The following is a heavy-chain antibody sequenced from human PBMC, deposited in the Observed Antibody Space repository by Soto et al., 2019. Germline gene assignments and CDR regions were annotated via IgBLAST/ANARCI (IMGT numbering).Heavy chain of an antibody. CDR2: MNPNSGNT. CDR3: AGGGYYYGSGSDYGMDV. CDR1: GYTFTSYD. J-gene: IGHJ6*02. V-gene: IGHV1-8*01. Sequence: QVQLVQSGAEVKKPGASVKVSCKASGYTFTSYDINWVRQATGQGLEWMGWMNPNSGNTGYAQKFQGRVTMTRNTSISKAYMELSSLRSEDTAVYYCAGGGYYYGSGSDYGMDVWGQGTTVTVSS. D-gene: IGHD3-10*01.